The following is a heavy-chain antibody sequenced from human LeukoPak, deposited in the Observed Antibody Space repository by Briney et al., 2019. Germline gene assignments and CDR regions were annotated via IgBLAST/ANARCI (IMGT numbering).Heavy chain of an antibody. D-gene: IGHD6-13*01. CDR3: ARTNMGSSSWYYYYGMDV. V-gene: IGHV1-46*01. CDR1: GYTFTSYY. J-gene: IGHJ6*02. CDR2: INPSGGST. Sequence: ASVKASCKASGYTFTSYYMHWVRQAPGQGLEWMGIINPSGGSTSYAQKFQGRVTMARDTSTSTVYMELSSLRSEDTAVYYCARTNMGSSSWYYYYGMDVWGQGTTVTVSS.